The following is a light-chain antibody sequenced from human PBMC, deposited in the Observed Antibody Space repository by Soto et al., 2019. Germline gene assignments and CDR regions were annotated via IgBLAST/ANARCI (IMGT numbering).Light chain of an antibody. Sequence: DIQMTQSPSSLSASVGDRVTITCRASQGITNHLAWYQQQPGKVPKLLIYAASTLQSGVPSRFSGSASGTDFTLNISSLQPDDVATYYCQKYNSAPWTFGQGTKVEIK. V-gene: IGKV1-27*01. CDR1: QGITNH. CDR3: QKYNSAPWT. J-gene: IGKJ1*01. CDR2: AAS.